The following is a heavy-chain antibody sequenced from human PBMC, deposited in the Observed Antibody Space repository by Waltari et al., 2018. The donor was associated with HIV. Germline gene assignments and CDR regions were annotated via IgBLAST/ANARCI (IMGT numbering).Heavy chain of an antibody. CDR1: GGAFVSHT. CDR3: ASARETMGVDFDS. Sequence: QVQLVQSGAEVKKPGSSVKVSCTASGGAFVSHTFNWVRQAPGQGLEWMGRAIPMFGTANYERKFQGRVTITADKSTTTAYMELNGLRIDDTAVYYCASARETMGVDFDSWGQGTLVTVS. V-gene: IGHV1-69*08. CDR2: AIPMFGTA. D-gene: IGHD3-10*01. J-gene: IGHJ5*01.